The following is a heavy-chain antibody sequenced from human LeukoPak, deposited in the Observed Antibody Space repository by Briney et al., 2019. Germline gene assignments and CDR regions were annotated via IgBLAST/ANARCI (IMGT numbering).Heavy chain of an antibody. J-gene: IGHJ4*02. CDR1: GYSFTSYW. V-gene: IGHV5-51*01. CDR2: IYPGDSDT. CDR3: ARGGTSGFYSAYFDY. Sequence: GESLKISCKGSGYSFTSYWIAWVRQMPGKGLEWMGIIYPGDSDTKYSPSFQGQVTISADKSTSTAYLQWSNLKASDTAMYYCARGGTSGFYSAYFDYWGQGTLVTVSS. D-gene: IGHD3-22*01.